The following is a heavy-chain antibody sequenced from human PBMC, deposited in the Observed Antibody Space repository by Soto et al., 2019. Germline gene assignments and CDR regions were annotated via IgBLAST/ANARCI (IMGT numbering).Heavy chain of an antibody. J-gene: IGHJ4*02. V-gene: IGHV3-23*01. CDR3: TLHHGYRGYYFDY. Sequence: EVQLLESGGGLVQPGGSLRLSCAASGFTFSSYAMSWVRQAPGKGLEWVSGISGSGGSTYYADSVKGRFTISRDNSKNTLYLQMNSLRAEDTAVYYCTLHHGYRGYYFDYWGQGTLVTVSS. CDR1: GFTFSSYA. D-gene: IGHD6-25*01. CDR2: ISGSGGST.